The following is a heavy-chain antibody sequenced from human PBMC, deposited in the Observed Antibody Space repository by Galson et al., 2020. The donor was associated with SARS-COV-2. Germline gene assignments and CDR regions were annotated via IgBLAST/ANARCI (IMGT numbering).Heavy chain of an antibody. Sequence: QPPGKGLEWIGYIYYSGSTNYNPSLKSRVTISVDTSKNQFSLKLSSVTAADTAVYYCARGNVFGPDYYYYYGMDVWGQGTTVTVSS. CDR3: ARGNVFGPDYYYYYGMDV. D-gene: IGHD3-3*01. J-gene: IGHJ6*02. V-gene: IGHV4-59*01. CDR2: IYYSGST.